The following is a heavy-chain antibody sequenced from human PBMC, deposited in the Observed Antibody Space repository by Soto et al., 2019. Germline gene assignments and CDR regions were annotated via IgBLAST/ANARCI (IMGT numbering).Heavy chain of an antibody. Sequence: PGESLKISCKGSGYSFTSYWVTWVRQMPGKGLEWMGRIDPSDSYTNYNPPFQGHVTISVDKSISTAYLQWSSLKASDTAMYYCARQGGGVALDVWGQGTTVTVSS. CDR2: IDPSDSYT. CDR1: GYSFTSYW. CDR3: ARQGGGVALDV. D-gene: IGHD2-8*02. V-gene: IGHV5-10-1*01. J-gene: IGHJ6*02.